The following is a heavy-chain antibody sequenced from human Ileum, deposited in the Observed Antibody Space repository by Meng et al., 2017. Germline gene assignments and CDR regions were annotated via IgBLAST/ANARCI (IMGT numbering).Heavy chain of an antibody. J-gene: IGHJ2*01. CDR2: ISGRGDDT. Sequence: LGSGATVVQPGGALSLPCAASGVSIRNYAMTCVRQAPGRGLEWVSTISGRGDDTYYADSGKGRFTISRDNSKNTLYLQMNSLRAEDTAAYYCARIPRGYFDLWGRGTLVTVSS. V-gene: IGHV3-23*01. CDR1: GVSIRNYA. CDR3: ARIPRGYFDL.